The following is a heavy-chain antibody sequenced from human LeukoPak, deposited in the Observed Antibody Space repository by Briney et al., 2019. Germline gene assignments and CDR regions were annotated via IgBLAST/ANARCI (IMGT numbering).Heavy chain of an antibody. J-gene: IGHJ6*02. D-gene: IGHD3-10*01. CDR3: ARSYGSGAGHYYYYGTDV. CDR1: GGSISSYY. CDR2: IYYSGST. V-gene: IGHV4-59*01. Sequence: SETLSLTCTVSGGSISSYYWSWIRQPPGKGLEWIGYIYYSGSTNYNPSLKSRVTISVDTSKNQFSLKLSSVTAADTAVYYCARSYGSGAGHYYYYGTDVWGQGTTVTVSS.